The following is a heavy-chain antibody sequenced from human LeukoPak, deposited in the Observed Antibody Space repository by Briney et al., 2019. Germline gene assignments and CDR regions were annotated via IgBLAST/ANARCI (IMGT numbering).Heavy chain of an antibody. CDR2: INHSGST. CDR3: ARGRTLDY. Sequence: SETLSLTCAVYGGSFSGYYWSWIRQPPGKGLEWIGEINHSGSTNYNPSLKSRVTISVDTSKNQFSLKLSSVTAADTAVYYCARGRTLDYWGQGTLDTVSS. V-gene: IGHV4-34*01. CDR1: GGSFSGYY. J-gene: IGHJ4*02. D-gene: IGHD1-14*01.